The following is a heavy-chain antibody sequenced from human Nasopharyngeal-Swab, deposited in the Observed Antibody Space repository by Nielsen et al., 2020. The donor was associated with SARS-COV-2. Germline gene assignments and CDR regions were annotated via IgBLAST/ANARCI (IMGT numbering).Heavy chain of an antibody. Sequence: WVRQAPGQGLEWTGWIDTNTGNPTYAQGFTGRFVFSLDTSVSTAYLQITSLEAEDTAVYFCARDAAGANWLDPWGQGTLVTVSS. J-gene: IGHJ5*02. D-gene: IGHD3-10*01. CDR3: ARDAAGANWLDP. V-gene: IGHV7-4-1*02. CDR2: IDTNTGNP.